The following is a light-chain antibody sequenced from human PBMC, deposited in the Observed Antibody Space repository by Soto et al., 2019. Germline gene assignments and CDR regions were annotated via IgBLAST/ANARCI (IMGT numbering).Light chain of an antibody. CDR3: QHYGSSPLT. V-gene: IGKV3-20*01. J-gene: IGKJ4*01. CDR2: GAS. CDR1: QSVSSSY. Sequence: EIVLTQSPGTLSLSPGERATLSCRASQSVSSSYLAWYQQKAGQAPRLLIYGASSRATGIPDRFSGSGSGTDFTLTISRLEADDFAVYYCQHYGSSPLTFGGGTKVDTK.